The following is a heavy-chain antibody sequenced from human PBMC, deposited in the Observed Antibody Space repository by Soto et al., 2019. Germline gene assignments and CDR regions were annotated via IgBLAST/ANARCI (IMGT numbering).Heavy chain of an antibody. CDR2: IRSKAYGGTT. Sequence: GGSLRLSCTASGFTFGDYAMSWFRQAPGKGLEWVGFIRSKAYGGTTEYAASVKGRFTISRDDSKSSAYLQMNSLKTEDTAVYYCTRESIVGATGGGYYYYYYGMDVWGQGTTVTVS. V-gene: IGHV3-49*03. CDR3: TRESIVGATGGGYYYYYYGMDV. D-gene: IGHD1-26*01. J-gene: IGHJ6*02. CDR1: GFTFGDYA.